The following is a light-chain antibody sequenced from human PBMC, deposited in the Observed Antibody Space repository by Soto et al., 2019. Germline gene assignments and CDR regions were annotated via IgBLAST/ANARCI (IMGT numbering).Light chain of an antibody. V-gene: IGLV1-40*01. CDR1: SSNIGAGYA. J-gene: IGLJ1*01. CDR3: PTLHSSLNVHV. Sequence: QSVLTQPPSVSGAPGQRVTISCTGSSSNIGAGYAVHWYQQLPGTAPKLLIYDNLNRPSGVPDRFSGSRSGTSASLAITGLQAEDEADYYCPTLHSSLNVHVFGPGTKVTVL. CDR2: DNL.